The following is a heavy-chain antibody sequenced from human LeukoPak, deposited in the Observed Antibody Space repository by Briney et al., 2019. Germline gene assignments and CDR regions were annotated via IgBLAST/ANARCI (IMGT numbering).Heavy chain of an antibody. CDR2: ISWNSGSI. CDR1: GFTFDDYA. V-gene: IGHV3-9*01. J-gene: IGHJ2*01. D-gene: IGHD6-13*01. CDR3: AKSRGSNWPRYFDL. Sequence: GGSLRLSCAAFGFTFDDYAMHWVRQAPGKGPEWVSSISWNSGSIGYADSVKGRFTISRDNAKNSLYLQMNSLRAEDTALYYCAKSRGSNWPRYFDLWGRGTLITVSS.